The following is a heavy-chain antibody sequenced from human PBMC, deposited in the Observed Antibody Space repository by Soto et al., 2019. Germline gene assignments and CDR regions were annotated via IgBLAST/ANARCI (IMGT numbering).Heavy chain of an antibody. D-gene: IGHD6-13*01. CDR1: GGSISSYY. Sequence: SETLSLTCTVSGGSISSYYWSWIRQPPGKXLEWIGYIYYSGSTNYNPSLKSRVTISVDTSKNQFSLKLSSVTAADTAVYYCARDRIAAAGIDYYYGMDVWGQGATVTVSS. V-gene: IGHV4-59*01. CDR3: ARDRIAAAGIDYYYGMDV. J-gene: IGHJ6*02. CDR2: IYYSGST.